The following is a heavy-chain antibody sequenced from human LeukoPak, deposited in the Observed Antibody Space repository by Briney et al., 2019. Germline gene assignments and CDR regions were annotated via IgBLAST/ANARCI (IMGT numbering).Heavy chain of an antibody. CDR3: AKEQDVVVTYYFDY. CDR1: GFTFSSYG. V-gene: IGHV3-23*01. D-gene: IGHD2-21*02. Sequence: HPGGTLRLSCAASGFTFSSYGMSWVRQAPGKGLEWVSGIRGSGDITFYADSVKGRFTISRDNSKNTLYLQMNSLRAEDTAVYYCAKEQDVVVTYYFDYWGQGTLVTVSS. CDR2: IRGSGDIT. J-gene: IGHJ4*02.